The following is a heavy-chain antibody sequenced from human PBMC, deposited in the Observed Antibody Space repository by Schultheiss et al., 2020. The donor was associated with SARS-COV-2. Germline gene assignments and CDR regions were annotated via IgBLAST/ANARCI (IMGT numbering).Heavy chain of an antibody. Sequence: SETLSLTCAVSGGSISSSNWWSWVRQPPGKGLEWIGEINHSGSTNYNPSLKSRVTIAVDTSKNQFSLKLSSVTAADTAVYYCASGELYQLLKDYYYGMDVWGRGTTGTVAS. D-gene: IGHD2-2*01. V-gene: IGHV4-4*02. CDR2: INHSGST. J-gene: IGHJ6*02. CDR1: GGSISSSNW. CDR3: ASGELYQLLKDYYYGMDV.